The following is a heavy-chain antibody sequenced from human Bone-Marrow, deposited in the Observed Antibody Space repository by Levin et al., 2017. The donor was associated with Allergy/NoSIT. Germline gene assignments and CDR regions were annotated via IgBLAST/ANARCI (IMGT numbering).Heavy chain of an antibody. V-gene: IGHV3-20*03. CDR1: SFPFSASG. D-gene: IGHD1-26*01. Sequence: LSFSSSSFPFSASGLSWVRQAPGKGLEWVSGINWNGGSTAYIDSVKGRFTISRAPAKNSLYLQMNSLRAEDTALYFCAREMSGSYAFDYWGQGTLVSVSS. J-gene: IGHJ4*02. CDR2: INWNGGST. CDR3: AREMSGSYAFDY.